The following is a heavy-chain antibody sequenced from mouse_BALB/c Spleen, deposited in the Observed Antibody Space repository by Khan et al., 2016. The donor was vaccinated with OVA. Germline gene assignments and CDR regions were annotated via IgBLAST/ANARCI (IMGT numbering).Heavy chain of an antibody. J-gene: IGHJ2*01. Sequence: VQLQESGPGLVKPSQSLSLICTVTGYSITSDYAWNWIRQFPGNKLELMGFISYSGNTNYNPSLKSRISITRDTSKNQFFLHLTSVTTEDTATYYCSRVYGGDFDYWGQGTTLTVSS. CDR2: ISYSGNT. D-gene: IGHD1-1*01. V-gene: IGHV3-2*02. CDR3: SRVYGGDFDY. CDR1: GYSITSDYA.